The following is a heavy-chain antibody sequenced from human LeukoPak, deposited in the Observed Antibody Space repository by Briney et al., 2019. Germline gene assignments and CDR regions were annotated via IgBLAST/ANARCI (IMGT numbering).Heavy chain of an antibody. CDR2: ISYDGSNK. Sequence: GRSLRLSCAASGFTFSSYGMHWVRQAPGKGLEWVAVISYDGSNKYYADSVKGRFTSSRDNSENTLYLQMNSLRAEDTAVYYCAKSLRAKVVKHDYGMDVWGQGTTVTVSS. D-gene: IGHD3-22*01. V-gene: IGHV3-30*18. CDR3: AKSLRAKVVKHDYGMDV. J-gene: IGHJ6*02. CDR1: GFTFSSYG.